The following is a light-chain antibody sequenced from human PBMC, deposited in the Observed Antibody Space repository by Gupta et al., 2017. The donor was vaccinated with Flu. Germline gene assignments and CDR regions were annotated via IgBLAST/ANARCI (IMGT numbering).Light chain of an antibody. J-gene: IGKJ2*01. CDR2: GAS. Sequence: IVFTQSPGTLSLPLWERATLSCRASQSVSSSYLAWYQQKPGQAPRLLIYGASSRATGIPDRFSGSGSGTDFTLTISRLEPEDFAVYYCQQYGSSPYTFGQGTKLEIK. V-gene: IGKV3-20*01. CDR1: QSVSSSY. CDR3: QQYGSSPYT.